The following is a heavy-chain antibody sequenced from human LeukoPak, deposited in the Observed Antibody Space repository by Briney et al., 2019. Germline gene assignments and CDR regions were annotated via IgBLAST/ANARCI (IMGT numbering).Heavy chain of an antibody. J-gene: IGHJ4*02. CDR3: AKDSSGWYRY. D-gene: IGHD6-19*01. V-gene: IGHV3-23*01. CDR1: ELTFITYG. Sequence: PGGSLRLSCAASELTFITYGMTWVRQAPGKGLEWVSAITGSAVSTFYADSVKGRFTISRDNSKNTLYLQMNSLRAEDTAVYYCAKDSSGWYRYWGQGTLVTVSS. CDR2: ITGSAVST.